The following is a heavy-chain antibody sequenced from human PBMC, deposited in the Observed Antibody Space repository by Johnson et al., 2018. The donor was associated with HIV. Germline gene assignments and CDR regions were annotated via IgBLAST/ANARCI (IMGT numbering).Heavy chain of an antibody. J-gene: IGHJ3*02. D-gene: IGHD3-10*01. CDR2: IYSGGST. CDR1: GFTVSSNY. CDR3: ASEVRGVLDI. Sequence: EVQLVESGGGLIQPGGSLRLSCAASGFTVSSNYMSWVRQAPGKGLEWVSVIYSGGSTYYTVSVKGRFTISRDNSKNTLYLQMDSLRAEDTAVYYCASEVRGVLDIWGQGTMVTVSS. V-gene: IGHV3-53*01.